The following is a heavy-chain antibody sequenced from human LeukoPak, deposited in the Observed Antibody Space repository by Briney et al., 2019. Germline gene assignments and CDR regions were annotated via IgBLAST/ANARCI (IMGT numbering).Heavy chain of an antibody. CDR3: ASQKEYYYDSSGYYHDAFDI. J-gene: IGHJ3*02. CDR1: GFTFRSYG. D-gene: IGHD3-22*01. CDR2: IWYDGSNE. V-gene: IGHV3-33*01. Sequence: GRSLRLSCAASGFTFRSYGMHWVRQALGKGLEWVALIWYDGSNEHYADSVRGRFSISRDNSKNTLYLQMNSLRAEDTAVYYCASQKEYYYDSSGYYHDAFDIWGQGTMVTVSS.